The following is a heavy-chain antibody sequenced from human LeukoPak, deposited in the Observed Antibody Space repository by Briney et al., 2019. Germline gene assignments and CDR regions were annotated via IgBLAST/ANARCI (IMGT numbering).Heavy chain of an antibody. CDR1: GYTFTSYG. J-gene: IGHJ6*03. CDR2: ISAYNGNT. CDR3: ARGSIAAAGSSEYYYYYMDV. V-gene: IGHV1-18*01. D-gene: IGHD6-13*01. Sequence: GASVKVSCKASGYTFTSYGISWVRQAPGQGLEWMGWISAYNGNTNYAQKLQGRVTMTTDISTSTAYMELRSLRSDDTAVYYCARGSIAAAGSSEYYYYYMDVWGKGTTVTVSS.